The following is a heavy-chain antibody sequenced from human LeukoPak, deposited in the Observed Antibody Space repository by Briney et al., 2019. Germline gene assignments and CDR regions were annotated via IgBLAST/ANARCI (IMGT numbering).Heavy chain of an antibody. J-gene: IGHJ4*02. CDR3: ARRAGEYSHPYDY. Sequence: GGSLRLSCTVSGFTVISNSWSWVRQAPGKGLEWVSFIYSGGNTHYSDSVKGRFTISRDNSKNTLYLQMNSLRAEDTAIYYCARRAGEYSHPYDYWGQGTLVIVSS. V-gene: IGHV3-53*01. CDR2: IYSGGNT. CDR1: GFTVISNS. D-gene: IGHD2-15*01.